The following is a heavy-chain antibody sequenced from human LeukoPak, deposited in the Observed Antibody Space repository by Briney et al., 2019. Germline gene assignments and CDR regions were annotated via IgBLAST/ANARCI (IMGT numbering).Heavy chain of an antibody. V-gene: IGHV3-30*04. CDR1: GFTFSSYA. CDR3: AELGITMIGGV. Sequence: PGGSLRLSCAASGFTFSSYAMHWVRQAPGKGLEWVAVISYDKSHKYYADSVKGRFTISRDNSKNTLYLQMNSLRAEDTAVYYCAELGITMIGGVWGKGTTVTISS. D-gene: IGHD3-10*02. J-gene: IGHJ6*04. CDR2: ISYDKSHK.